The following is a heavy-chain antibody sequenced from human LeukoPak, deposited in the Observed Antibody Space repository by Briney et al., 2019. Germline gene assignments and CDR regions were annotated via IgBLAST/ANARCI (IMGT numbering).Heavy chain of an antibody. Sequence: LSETLSLTCTVSGGSISSYYWSWIRQPPGKGLEWIGYIYYSGSTNYNPSLKSRVTISVDTSKNQFSLKLSSVTAADMAVYYCAFTYDFWSGYSYWGQGTLVTVSS. CDR3: AFTYDFWSGYSY. J-gene: IGHJ4*02. CDR1: GGSISSYY. V-gene: IGHV4-59*01. CDR2: IYYSGST. D-gene: IGHD3-3*01.